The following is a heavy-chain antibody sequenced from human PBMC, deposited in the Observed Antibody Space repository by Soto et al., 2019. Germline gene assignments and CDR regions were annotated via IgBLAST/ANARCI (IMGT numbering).Heavy chain of an antibody. V-gene: IGHV4-34*01. J-gene: IGHJ3*02. CDR1: GGAFSGYF. Sequence: QVQLQQGGAGLLKPSETLSLTCAVYGGAFSGYFWSLIRQPPGKGLEWIGEINLSGSTNSNPSLKRRDTLSVDTSKNQFSLKLTSVPAADTAVYYWASRRCGGPPLGWYGVDAFDIWGQGTMVAVSS. CDR2: INLSGST. CDR3: ASRRCGGPPLGWYGVDAFDI. D-gene: IGHD6-19*01.